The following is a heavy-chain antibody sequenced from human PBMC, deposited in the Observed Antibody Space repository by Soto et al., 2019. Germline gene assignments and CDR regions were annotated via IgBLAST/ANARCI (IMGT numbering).Heavy chain of an antibody. CDR3: ARVIWSGHLTSDL. J-gene: IGHJ5*02. CDR2: ISSSSSTI. Sequence: EVQVVESGGGLVQPGGSLRLSCAASGFTFSSNSMNWVRQAPGKELEWISYISSSSSTIYADSVKSRFTITRDNAKNSLYLQMNSLRDEDVAVYYCARVIWSGHLTSDLWGQGTLVTVSS. V-gene: IGHV3-48*02. D-gene: IGHD3-3*01. CDR1: GFTFSSNS.